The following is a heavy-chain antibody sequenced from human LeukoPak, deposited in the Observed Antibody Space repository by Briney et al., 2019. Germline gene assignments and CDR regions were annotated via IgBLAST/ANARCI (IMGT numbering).Heavy chain of an antibody. V-gene: IGHV4-34*01. Sequence: SETLSLTCAVYGGSFSGYYWSWIRQPPGKGLEWIGEINHSGSTNYNPSLKSRVTISVDTSKNQFSLKLSSVTAADTAVYYCARAGRFRYCGGGSCLNWFDPWGQGTLVTVSS. CDR2: INHSGST. D-gene: IGHD2-15*01. CDR1: GGSFSGYY. CDR3: ARAGRFRYCGGGSCLNWFDP. J-gene: IGHJ5*02.